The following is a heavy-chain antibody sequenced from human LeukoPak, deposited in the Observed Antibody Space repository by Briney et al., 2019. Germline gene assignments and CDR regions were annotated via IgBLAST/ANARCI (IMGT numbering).Heavy chain of an antibody. CDR3: ARDARLIDY. CDR2: INHSGST. Sequence: SETLSLTCAVYGGSFSGYYWSWIRQPSGKGLEWIGEINHSGSTNYNPSLKSRVTISVDTSKNQFSLKLSSVTAADTAVYYCARDARLIDYWGQGTLVTVSS. V-gene: IGHV4-34*01. CDR1: GGSFSGYY. J-gene: IGHJ4*02. D-gene: IGHD4/OR15-4a*01.